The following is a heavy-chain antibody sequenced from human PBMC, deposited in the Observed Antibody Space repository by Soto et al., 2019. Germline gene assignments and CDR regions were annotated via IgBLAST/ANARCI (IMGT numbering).Heavy chain of an antibody. CDR3: ARGQVTMIVVVMAFDI. J-gene: IGHJ3*02. V-gene: IGHV1-46*01. Sequence: ASVKVSCKASGYTFTSYYMHWVRQAPGQGLEWMGIINPSGGSTSYAQKFQGRVTMTRDTSTSTVYMELSSLRSEDTAVYYCARGQVTMIVVVMAFDIWGQGTMVTVSS. CDR2: INPSGGST. D-gene: IGHD3-22*01. CDR1: GYTFTSYY.